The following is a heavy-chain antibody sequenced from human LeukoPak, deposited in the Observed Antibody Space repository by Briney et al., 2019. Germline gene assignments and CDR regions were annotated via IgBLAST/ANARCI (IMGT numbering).Heavy chain of an antibody. CDR2: IYYSGST. CDR1: GYSISSGYY. D-gene: IGHD6-13*01. J-gene: IGHJ3*02. CDR3: ARDQGSSWYLDAFDI. V-gene: IGHV4-38-2*02. Sequence: SETLSLTCTVSGYSISSGYYWGWIRQPPGQGLEWIANIYYSGSTYYNPSLKSRVTISVDTSKNQFSLKLSSVTAADTAVYYCARDQGSSWYLDAFDIWGQGTMVTVSS.